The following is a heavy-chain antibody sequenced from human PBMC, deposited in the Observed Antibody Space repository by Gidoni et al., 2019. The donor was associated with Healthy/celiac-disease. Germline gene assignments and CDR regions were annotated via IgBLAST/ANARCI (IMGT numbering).Heavy chain of an antibody. Sequence: QVQLAQSGDAVYKPGSSVKVSCQASGGTFSRYAISWVRQAPAQGLEWMGRIIPILGIANYAQKFQGRVTITADKSTSTAYMELSSLGSEETAVYYCARDRDYYYYGMDVWGQGTTVTVSS. V-gene: IGHV1-69*04. CDR1: GGTFSRYA. J-gene: IGHJ6*02. CDR2: IIPILGIA. CDR3: ARDRDYYYYGMDV.